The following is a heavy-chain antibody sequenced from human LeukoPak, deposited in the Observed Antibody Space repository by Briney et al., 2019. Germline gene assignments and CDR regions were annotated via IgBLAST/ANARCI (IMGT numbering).Heavy chain of an antibody. CDR1: GYPFIAHF. CDR2: IDTTTGNP. D-gene: IGHD1-1*01. J-gene: IGHJ4*02. CDR3: VGGTPTPGMDY. Sequence: ASVKVSCKASGYPFIAHFLNWVRQAPGQGLEWMGNIDTTTGNPRYAQDFTGRFVFSLDTSDSTAYLQITSLKADDTAAYYCVGGTPTPGMDYWGQGTQVTVSS. V-gene: IGHV7-4-1*02.